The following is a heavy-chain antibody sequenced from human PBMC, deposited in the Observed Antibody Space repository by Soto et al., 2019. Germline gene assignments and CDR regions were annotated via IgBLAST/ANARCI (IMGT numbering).Heavy chain of an antibody. J-gene: IGHJ3*02. V-gene: IGHV3-30*18. CDR3: AKDLNYYDATGYDAFHI. Sequence: QVQLVESGGGVVQPGRSLRLSCAASGFTFSTYGMHWVRQAPGKGLDWVTFVSYDGSKKYYADSVKGRFTISRDNSENRLFLQMHSLRAEDTAVYYCAKDLNYYDATGYDAFHIWGQGTMVTVSS. CDR2: VSYDGSKK. CDR1: GFTFSTYG. D-gene: IGHD3-22*01.